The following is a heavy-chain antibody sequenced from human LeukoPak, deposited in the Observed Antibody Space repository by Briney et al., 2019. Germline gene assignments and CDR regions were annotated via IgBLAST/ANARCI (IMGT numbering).Heavy chain of an antibody. Sequence: ASVKVSCKASGYTYTSYYMHWLRQAPGQGLEGMGIINPSGGSKSYAQKMQGRVIMTRDTSTSTVHMELSSLRSEDTAVYYCGRAPYCGGDCYYFDCWGQGTLVTVSS. CDR2: INPSGGSK. J-gene: IGHJ4*02. CDR1: GYTYTSYY. CDR3: GRAPYCGGDCYYFDC. V-gene: IGHV1-46*03. D-gene: IGHD2-21*01.